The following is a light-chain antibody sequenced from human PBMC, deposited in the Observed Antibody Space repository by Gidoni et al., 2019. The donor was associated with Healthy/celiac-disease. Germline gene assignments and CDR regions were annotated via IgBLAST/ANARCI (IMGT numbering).Light chain of an antibody. V-gene: IGKV1-39*01. J-gene: IGKJ2*02. Sequence: DIQMTKSPSSPSASVGDGVTITCRASQSISSYLNWYQQKPGKAPKLLIYAAAILQSGVPSRFSGSGSGTDFTLTISSLQPEDFATYYCQQSYSTPRGTFGQGTKLEIK. CDR3: QQSYSTPRGT. CDR1: QSISSY. CDR2: AAA.